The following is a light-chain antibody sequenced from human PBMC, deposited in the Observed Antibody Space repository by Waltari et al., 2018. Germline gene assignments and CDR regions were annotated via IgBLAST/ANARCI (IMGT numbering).Light chain of an antibody. J-gene: IGLJ1*01. Sequence: QSALTQPASVSGSPGQSITISFTGTSSDVVSYNLVSWYQQHPGKAPKLMIYEVSKRPSGVYNRFAGSKSGNTASLTISGLQAEDEADYYCCSYAGSSTWVFGTGTKVTVL. CDR2: EVS. CDR1: SSDVVSYNL. V-gene: IGLV2-23*02. CDR3: CSYAGSSTWV.